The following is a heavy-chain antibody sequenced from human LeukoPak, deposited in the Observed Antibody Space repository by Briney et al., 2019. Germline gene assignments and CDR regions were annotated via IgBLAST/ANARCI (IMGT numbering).Heavy chain of an antibody. J-gene: IGHJ3*02. CDR3: ARAVQDAFDI. V-gene: IGHV3-23*01. CDR1: GFTFSSYG. Sequence: PGGSLRLSCAASGFTFSSYGMSWVRQAPGKGLEWVSAISGSGGSTYYADSVKGRFTISRDNSNNTVFLQMNSLRQEDTALYHCARAVQDAFDIWGQGTMVTVSS. CDR2: ISGSGGST. D-gene: IGHD3-10*01.